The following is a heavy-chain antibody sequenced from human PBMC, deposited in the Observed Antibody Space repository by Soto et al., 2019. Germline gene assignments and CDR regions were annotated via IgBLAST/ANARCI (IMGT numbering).Heavy chain of an antibody. D-gene: IGHD6-19*01. CDR1: GGTLSKFG. CDR3: ARGGRGSGLYFLYYFDL. V-gene: IGHV1-69*06. CDR2: ILPIFDEP. J-gene: IGHJ4*02. Sequence: QVQLVQSGAELRQPGSSVRVSCKASGGTLSKFGIAWFRQAPGQRPEWMGNILPIFDEPTYAFTLKNRLNIVADKSNDVVYMELGSLTSEDTAIYYCARGGRGSGLYFLYYFDLWGQGTLITVSS.